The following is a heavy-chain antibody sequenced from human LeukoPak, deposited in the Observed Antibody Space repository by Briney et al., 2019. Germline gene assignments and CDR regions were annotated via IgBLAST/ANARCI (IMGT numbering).Heavy chain of an antibody. V-gene: IGHV3-7*04. CDR1: GFNFSDSR. D-gene: IGHD2-21*01. Sequence: PGGSLRLSCATSGFNFSDSRMTCVRQAPGKGLQWVANINRDGTEKHFLDSVEGRFIISRDNAKKSLYLQMSSLRPQDTAVYFCVRGDWYFEAWGQGTLVTVSS. CDR3: VRGDWYFEA. J-gene: IGHJ4*02. CDR2: INRDGTEK.